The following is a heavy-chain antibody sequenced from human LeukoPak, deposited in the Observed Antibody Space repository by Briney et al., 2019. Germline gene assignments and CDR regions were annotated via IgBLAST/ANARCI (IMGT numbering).Heavy chain of an antibody. D-gene: IGHD2-2*01. CDR1: GFIFSSYW. V-gene: IGHV3-23*01. Sequence: GGSLRLSCAASGFIFSSYWMSWVRQAPGKGLEWVSAFSGSGGSTYYANSVKGRFTISRDNSKNTLYLQMNSLRAEDTAVYYCAKDMDVVVPAAEFDYWGQGTLVTVSS. CDR2: FSGSGGST. J-gene: IGHJ4*02. CDR3: AKDMDVVVPAAEFDY.